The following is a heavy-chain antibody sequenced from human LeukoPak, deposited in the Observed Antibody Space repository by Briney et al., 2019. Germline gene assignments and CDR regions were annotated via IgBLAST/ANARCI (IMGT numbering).Heavy chain of an antibody. V-gene: IGHV4-31*03. Sequence: SQTLSLTCTVSGGSISSGGYYWSWIRQHPGKGLEWIGYIYYSGSTYYNPSLKSRVTISVDTSKNQFSLKLSSVTAADTAVYYCARLDYDFWSGYSPRFDYWGQGTLVTVSS. D-gene: IGHD3-3*01. CDR2: IYYSGST. CDR3: ARLDYDFWSGYSPRFDY. J-gene: IGHJ4*02. CDR1: GGSISSGGYY.